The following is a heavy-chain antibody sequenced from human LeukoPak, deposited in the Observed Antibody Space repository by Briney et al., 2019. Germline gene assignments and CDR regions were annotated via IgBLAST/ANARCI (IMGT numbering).Heavy chain of an antibody. V-gene: IGHV3-7*01. CDR2: IKQDASDK. D-gene: IGHD3-16*01. CDR1: RFTFSYYW. J-gene: IGHJ4*02. Sequence: QAGGSLRLSCAASRFTFSYYWVTWVRQAPGKGVEWVANIKQDASDKHYADSVKGRFTISRDNAKNSLYLQMNSLRVEDTAVYYCLGGVAADYWGRGTLVTVSA. CDR3: LGGVAADY.